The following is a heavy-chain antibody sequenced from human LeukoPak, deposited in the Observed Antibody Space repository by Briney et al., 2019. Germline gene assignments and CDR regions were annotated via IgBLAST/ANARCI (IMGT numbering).Heavy chain of an antibody. D-gene: IGHD2-15*01. V-gene: IGHV4-61*02. CDR2: IYTSGST. J-gene: IGHJ3*02. CDR3: ARGYCSGSTCYLAFDI. Sequence: SETLSLTCTVSGGSISSGSYYWSWIRQPAGKGLEWIGRIYTSGSTYYNPSLKSRVTISIDRSKNQFSLNLSSVTAADTAVYCARGYCSGSTCYLAFDIWGQGTMVTVSS. CDR1: GGSISSGSYY.